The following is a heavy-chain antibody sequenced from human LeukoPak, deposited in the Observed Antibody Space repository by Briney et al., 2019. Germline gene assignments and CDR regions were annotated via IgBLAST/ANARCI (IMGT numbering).Heavy chain of an antibody. J-gene: IGHJ4*02. CDR2: IYYSGST. D-gene: IGHD5-18*01. CDR1: GGSISSSSYY. CDR3: ARGSGCSYGYIGRGDPYYFDY. V-gene: IGHV4-39*01. Sequence: TPSETLSLTCTVSGGSISSSSYYWGWIRQPPGKGLEWIGSIYYSGSTYYNPSLKSRVTISVDTSKNQFSLKLSSVTAADTAVYYCARGSGCSYGYIGRGDPYYFDYWGQGTLVTVSS.